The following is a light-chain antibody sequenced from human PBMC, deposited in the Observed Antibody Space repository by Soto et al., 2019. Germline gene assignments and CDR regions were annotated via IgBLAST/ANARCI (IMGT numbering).Light chain of an antibody. V-gene: IGKV3-15*01. CDR2: GAS. CDR3: QQYNDWPQT. J-gene: IGKJ1*01. CDR1: QSVSSN. Sequence: EIVLIQSPATLSLSPGERATLSCRASQSVSSNLGWYQQKPGQSPRLLIYGASTRATGIPARFSGSGAGTEFTLTISSLQSADSAVYYCQQYNDWPQTFGQGTKVDIK.